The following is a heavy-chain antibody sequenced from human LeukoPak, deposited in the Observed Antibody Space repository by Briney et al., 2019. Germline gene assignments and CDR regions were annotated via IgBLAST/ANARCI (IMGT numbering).Heavy chain of an antibody. Sequence: SETLSLTCTVSGGSISSGCYYWKWMRPPAAGRLAWVGRDYTSGSTNYHPPLTREVTISIDSSKNQFSLKLSSVTAADTAVYYCARVLRGSTDWFDPWGQGTLVTVSS. CDR1: GGSISSGCYY. V-gene: IGHV4-61*02. CDR3: ARVLRGSTDWFDP. J-gene: IGHJ5*02. D-gene: IGHD1-26*01. CDR2: DYTSGST.